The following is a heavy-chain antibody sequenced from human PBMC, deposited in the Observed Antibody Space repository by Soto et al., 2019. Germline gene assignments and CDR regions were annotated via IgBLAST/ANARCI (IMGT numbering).Heavy chain of an antibody. J-gene: IGHJ4*02. V-gene: IGHV3-66*01. D-gene: IGHD3-16*01. CDR3: AAYSHKGY. CDR1: GFTVSNNY. CDR2: IYSGGST. Sequence: EEQLVESGGDLVQPGGSLRLSCAASGFTVSNNYMSWVRQAPGKGLEWVSLIYSGGSTYYADSVKGRFTISRDSSKNKLYPQMNSLRAEDTAMYYCAAYSHKGYWGQGTLVTVSS.